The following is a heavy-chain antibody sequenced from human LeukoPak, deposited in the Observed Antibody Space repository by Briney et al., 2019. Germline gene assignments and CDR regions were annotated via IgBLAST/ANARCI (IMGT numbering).Heavy chain of an antibody. J-gene: IGHJ4*02. CDR3: ASPMVAGSGIDY. CDR2: IYSGGST. CDR1: GFTVSSNY. V-gene: IGHV3-66*01. Sequence: GGSLRLSCAASGFTVSSNYMSWVRQAPGKGLEWVSVIYSGGSTYYADSVKGRFTISRDDSKNTLYLQMNSLRAEDTAVYYCASPMVAGSGIDYWGQGTLVTVSS. D-gene: IGHD6-19*01.